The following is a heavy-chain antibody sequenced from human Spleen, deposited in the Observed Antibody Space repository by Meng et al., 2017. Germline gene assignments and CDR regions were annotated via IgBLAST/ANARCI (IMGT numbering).Heavy chain of an antibody. V-gene: IGHV4-38-2*02. J-gene: IGHJ4*02. CDR2: IYHSGST. Sequence: SETLSLTCAVSGYSISSGYYWGWIRQPPGKGLEWIGSIYHSGSTYYNPSLKSRVTISVDTSKNQFSLKLSSVTAADTAVYYCARDLDSRGGSSFIFDYWGQGTLVTVSS. CDR3: ARDLDSRGGSSFIFDY. D-gene: IGHD6-6*01. CDR1: GYSISSGYY.